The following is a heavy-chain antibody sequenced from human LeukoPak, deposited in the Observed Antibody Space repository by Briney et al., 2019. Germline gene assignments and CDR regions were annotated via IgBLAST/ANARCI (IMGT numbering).Heavy chain of an antibody. CDR1: GDSISNYY. D-gene: IGHD3/OR15-3a*01. CDR3: ARDLWTARFDI. V-gene: IGHV4-59*01. CDR2: IYYSGST. Sequence: SETLSLTCTVSGDSISNYYWSWIRQPPGKGLEWIGYIYYSGSTNYNPSLKSRVTISVDTSKNQFSLKLSSVTAADTAVYYCARDLWTARFDIWGQGTMVTVSS. J-gene: IGHJ3*02.